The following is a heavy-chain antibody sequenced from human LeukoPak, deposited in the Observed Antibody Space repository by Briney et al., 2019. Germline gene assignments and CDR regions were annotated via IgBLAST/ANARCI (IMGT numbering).Heavy chain of an antibody. CDR2: IIPIFGTA. Sequence: SVKVSCKASGGTFSSYAISWVRQAPGQGLEWMGGIIPIFGTANYAQKFQGRVTITADKSTSTAYMELSSLRSEDTAVYYCARVRLGHYVAFDIWGQGTMVTVSS. J-gene: IGHJ3*02. D-gene: IGHD4-17*01. CDR3: ARVRLGHYVAFDI. V-gene: IGHV1-69*06. CDR1: GGTFSSYA.